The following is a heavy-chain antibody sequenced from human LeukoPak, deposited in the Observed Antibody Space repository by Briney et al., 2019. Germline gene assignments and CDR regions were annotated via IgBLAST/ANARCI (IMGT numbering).Heavy chain of an antibody. J-gene: IGHJ4*02. D-gene: IGHD3-3*01. Sequence: PGGSLRLSCAASGFTFNSYSMNWVRQAPGKGLEWVSYISSSSSTIYYADSVKGRFTISRDNAKNSLYLQMNSLRAEDTAVYYCARWGITIFGVVTEGYFDYWGQGTLVTVSS. CDR2: ISSSSSTI. CDR1: GFTFNSYS. CDR3: ARWGITIFGVVTEGYFDY. V-gene: IGHV3-48*01.